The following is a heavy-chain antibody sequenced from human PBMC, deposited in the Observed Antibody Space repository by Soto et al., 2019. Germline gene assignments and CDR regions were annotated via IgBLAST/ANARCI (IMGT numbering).Heavy chain of an antibody. Sequence: PGGSLRLSCAASGLTFRSYAMSWVRQAPGQSLEWVSAISGSGGSTYYADSVKGRFTISRDNSKNTLYLQMNSLRAEDTAVYYCAKTWNSEFGELSPSIDYWGQGTLVTVSS. CDR1: GLTFRSYA. CDR2: ISGSGGST. CDR3: AKTWNSEFGELSPSIDY. J-gene: IGHJ4*02. D-gene: IGHD3-10*01. V-gene: IGHV3-23*01.